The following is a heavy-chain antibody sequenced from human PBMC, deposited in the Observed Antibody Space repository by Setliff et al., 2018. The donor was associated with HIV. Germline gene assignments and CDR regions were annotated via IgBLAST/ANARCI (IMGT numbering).Heavy chain of an antibody. CDR2: IYYDGIT. D-gene: IGHD6-19*01. CDR1: GYSIISDSYY. CDR3: ATGITMAPDY. Sequence: SETLSLTCTVSGYSIISDSYYWGWIRQPPGKGLEWIGSIYYDGITHYNPSLKNRVAIFEDTSKSQFSLNLTSVTAADTAVYYCATGITMAPDYWGQGSLVTVSS. J-gene: IGHJ4*02. V-gene: IGHV4-39*01.